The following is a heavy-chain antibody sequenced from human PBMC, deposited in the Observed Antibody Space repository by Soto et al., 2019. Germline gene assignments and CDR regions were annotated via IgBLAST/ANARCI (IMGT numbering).Heavy chain of an antibody. CDR2: IYYSGST. Sequence: PSETLSLTCTLSGYSITSNSYFWAWIRQPPGRGLEWIGYIYYSGSTNYNPSLKSRVTISVDTSKNQFSLKLSSVTAADTAVYYCARHLVTMVRGVIISPYYYYGMDVWGQGTTVT. J-gene: IGHJ6*02. CDR1: GYSITSNSYF. D-gene: IGHD3-10*01. CDR3: ARHLVTMVRGVIISPYYYYGMDV. V-gene: IGHV4-61*05.